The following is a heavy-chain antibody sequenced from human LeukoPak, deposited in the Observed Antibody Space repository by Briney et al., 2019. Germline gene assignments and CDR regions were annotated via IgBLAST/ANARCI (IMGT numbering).Heavy chain of an antibody. CDR2: IRYDGSNK. D-gene: IGHD3-22*01. CDR3: VRVDSSGYGLHWGLDY. Sequence: GSLRLSCAASGFTFSSYGMHWVRQAPGKGLEWVAFIRYDGSNKYYADSVKGRFTISRDNAKNSLYLQMNSLRAEDTAVYYCVRVDSSGYGLHWGLDYWGQGTLVTVSS. J-gene: IGHJ4*02. CDR1: GFTFSSYG. V-gene: IGHV3-30*02.